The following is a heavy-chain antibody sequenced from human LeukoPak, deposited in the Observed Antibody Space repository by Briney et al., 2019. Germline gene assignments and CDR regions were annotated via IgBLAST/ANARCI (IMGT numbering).Heavy chain of an antibody. CDR3: AKVTGGYYLDY. D-gene: IGHD3-10*01. CDR2: ISSSGSTI. CDR1: GFTFSSYE. Sequence: GGSLRLSCAASGFTFSSYEMNWVRQAPGKGLEWVSYISSSGSTIYYADSVKGRFTISRDNSKNTLYLQMNSLRAEDTAVYYCAKVTGGYYLDYWGQGTLVTVSS. J-gene: IGHJ4*02. V-gene: IGHV3-48*03.